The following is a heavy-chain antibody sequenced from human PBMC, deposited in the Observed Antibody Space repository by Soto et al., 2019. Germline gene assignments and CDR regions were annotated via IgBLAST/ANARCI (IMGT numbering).Heavy chain of an antibody. V-gene: IGHV3-33*01. CDR2: IWYDGSNK. CDR1: GFTFSSYG. D-gene: IGHD3-3*01. CDR3: ARDREIGSYDFWSGYYIRSSEHNWFDP. Sequence: QVQLVESGGGVVQPGRSLRLSCAASGFTFSSYGMHWVRQAPGKGLEWVAVIWYDGSNKYYADSVKGRFTISRDNSKNTLYLQMNSLRAEDTAVYYCARDREIGSYDFWSGYYIRSSEHNWFDPWGQGTLVTVSS. J-gene: IGHJ5*02.